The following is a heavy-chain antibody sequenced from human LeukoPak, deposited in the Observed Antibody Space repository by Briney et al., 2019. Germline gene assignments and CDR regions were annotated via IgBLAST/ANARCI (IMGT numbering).Heavy chain of an antibody. D-gene: IGHD6-13*01. V-gene: IGHV4-59*01. CDR3: ARCYGSSCGYLDY. CDR2: ISYSGST. CDR1: GGSISSYY. Sequence: PSETLSLTCTVSGGSISSYYWSWIRQPPGKGLEWIGYISYSGSTNFNPSLKSRVTISVDTSKNQFSLKLSSVTAADTAVYYCARCYGSSCGYLDYWGKGTLVTVSS. J-gene: IGHJ4*02.